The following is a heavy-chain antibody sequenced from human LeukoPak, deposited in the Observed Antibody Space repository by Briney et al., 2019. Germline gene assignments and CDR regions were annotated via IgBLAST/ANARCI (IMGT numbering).Heavy chain of an antibody. D-gene: IGHD3-3*01. V-gene: IGHV3-23*01. J-gene: IGHJ4*02. CDR1: GFTFSSYA. CDR2: ISYSGGST. Sequence: GGSLRLSCASSGFTFSSYAMSWVSQPPGKALEWVSDISYSGGSTYYADFVEGRLTIPRRISKNTLHLQMQSLISEDRAVYYCAKLPYYDFWSGFVYWGQGTLVTVSS. CDR3: AKLPYYDFWSGFVY.